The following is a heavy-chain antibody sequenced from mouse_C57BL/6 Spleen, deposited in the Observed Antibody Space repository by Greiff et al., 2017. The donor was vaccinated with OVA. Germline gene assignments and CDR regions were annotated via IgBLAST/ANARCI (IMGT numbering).Heavy chain of an antibody. J-gene: IGHJ1*03. CDR3: APYYYGPSYFDV. D-gene: IGHD1-1*01. Sequence: ESVAELVRPGASVKLSCTASGFNIKNTYMHWVKQRPEQGLEWIGRIDPANGNTKYAPKFQGKATITADTSSNTAYLQLSSLTSEDTAIYYCAPYYYGPSYFDVWGTGTTVTVSS. CDR1: GFNIKNTY. CDR2: IDPANGNT. V-gene: IGHV14-3*01.